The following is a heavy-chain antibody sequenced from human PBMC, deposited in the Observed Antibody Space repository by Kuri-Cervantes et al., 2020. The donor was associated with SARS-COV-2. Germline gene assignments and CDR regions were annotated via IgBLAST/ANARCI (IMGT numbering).Heavy chain of an antibody. CDR3: ARANHYDSSGYLDAFDI. CDR2: INPDSGDA. Sequence: ASVKVSCKASGYIFTDFYVHWVRQAPGQELEWVGRINPDSGDADYAERFQGRITVTRDTSISAAYVDLSRLTSDDTAVYYCARANHYDSSGYLDAFDIWGQGTMVTVSS. D-gene: IGHD3-22*01. V-gene: IGHV1-2*06. CDR1: GYIFTDFY. J-gene: IGHJ3*02.